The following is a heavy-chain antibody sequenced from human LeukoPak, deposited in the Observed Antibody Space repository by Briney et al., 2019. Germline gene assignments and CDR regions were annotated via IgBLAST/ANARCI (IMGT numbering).Heavy chain of an antibody. Sequence: ASVKVSCKASGYTFTGYYMHWVRQAPGQGLEWMGWINPNSGGTNYAQKFQGWVTMTRDTSISTAYMELSRLRSDDTAVYYCASTVGYCSSTSCYRENYYGMDVWGQGTTVTVSS. CDR1: GYTFTGYY. V-gene: IGHV1-2*04. CDR3: ASTVGYCSSTSCYRENYYGMDV. CDR2: INPNSGGT. J-gene: IGHJ6*02. D-gene: IGHD2-2*01.